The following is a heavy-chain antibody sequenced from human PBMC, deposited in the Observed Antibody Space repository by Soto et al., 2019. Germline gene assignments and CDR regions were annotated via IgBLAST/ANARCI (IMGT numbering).Heavy chain of an antibody. CDR1: GFTFSTFA. J-gene: IGHJ4*02. CDR2: ISNDGITK. V-gene: IGHV3-30*03. CDR3: YSSGW. D-gene: IGHD6-19*01. Sequence: QVQLVESGGGVVQPGRSLRLSCAASGFTFSTFAMHWVRQAPGKGLEWVALISNDGITKYYAESVKGRFTISRDNSKNTLYLEMDSLRTEDTAVYYAYSSGWWGPGNRVTVSS.